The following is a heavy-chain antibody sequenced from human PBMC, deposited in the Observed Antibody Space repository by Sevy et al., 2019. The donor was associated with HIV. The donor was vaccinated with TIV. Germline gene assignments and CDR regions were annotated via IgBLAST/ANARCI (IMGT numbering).Heavy chain of an antibody. V-gene: IGHV1-24*01. CDR2: FDPEDGET. Sequence: ASVEVSCKVSGSTLSRLSMHWVRQVPGKGLEWMASFDPEDGETIYARKFQGRVTMTEDTSTDTAYMELSSLRSEDTAVYYCATTKDYYESYGSPFDYWGQGTLVTVSS. CDR1: GSTLSRLS. D-gene: IGHD3-22*01. CDR3: ATTKDYYESYGSPFDY. J-gene: IGHJ4*02.